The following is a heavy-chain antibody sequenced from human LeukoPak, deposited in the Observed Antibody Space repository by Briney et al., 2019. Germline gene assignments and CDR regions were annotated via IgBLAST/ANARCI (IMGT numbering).Heavy chain of an antibody. V-gene: IGHV4-59*08. CDR3: ARRMKLAAKGDAFDI. CDR2: IYYSGST. CDR1: GDSINSDY. Sequence: PSETLSLTCTVPGDSINSDYWNWIRQPPGKGLEWIGFIYYSGSTNYNPSLKSRVTISVDASRNHFSLKLNSVTAADTAVYYCARRMKLAAKGDAFDIWGQGTMVTVSS. D-gene: IGHD2-15*01. J-gene: IGHJ3*02.